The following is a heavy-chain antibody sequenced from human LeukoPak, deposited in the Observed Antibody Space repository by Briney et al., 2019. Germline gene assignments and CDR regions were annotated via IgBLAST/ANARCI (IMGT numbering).Heavy chain of an antibody. CDR2: ISGSGDT. CDR3: SRGPYSSGWSPFDY. V-gene: IGHV3-23*01. Sequence: GGSLRLSCAASGFTFSNYALRWVRQAPGKGLEWVSSISGSGDTYYADSVKGRFTISRDGSKNTLYLQMNSLRAEDTAVYYCSRGPYSSGWSPFDYWGQGTLVTVSS. J-gene: IGHJ4*02. D-gene: IGHD6-19*01. CDR1: GFTFSNYA.